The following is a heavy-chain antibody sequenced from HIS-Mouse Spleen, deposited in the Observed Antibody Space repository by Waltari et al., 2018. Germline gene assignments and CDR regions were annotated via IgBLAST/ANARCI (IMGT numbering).Heavy chain of an antibody. D-gene: IGHD6-13*01. Sequence: QLQLQESGPGLVKPSETLSLTCTVSGGSISSSSYYWGWIRQPPGKGLEWIGSIYYRGSTYDNPSLKSRVTISVDTSKNQFSLKLSSVTAAETAVYYCAREIPYSSSWYDWYFDLWGRGTLVTVSS. CDR1: GGSISSSSYY. J-gene: IGHJ2*01. V-gene: IGHV4-39*07. CDR2: IYYRGST. CDR3: AREIPYSSSWYDWYFDL.